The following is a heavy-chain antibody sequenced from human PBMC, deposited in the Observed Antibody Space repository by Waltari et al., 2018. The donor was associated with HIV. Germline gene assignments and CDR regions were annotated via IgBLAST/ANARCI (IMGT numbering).Heavy chain of an antibody. CDR3: ARIAYSGSLSGRHGFDR. J-gene: IGHJ5*02. D-gene: IGHD5-12*01. CDR1: GFSLRTSGVG. CDR2: IYWNDIK. Sequence: QITLEESGPAQVKPTQTLTLTCSFAGFSLRTSGVGVAWVRQSPGKALEWLALIYWNDIKEYSPSRKKWLDISKDTTKNQVVLRMTSMGPLDTGTYDCARIAYSGSLSGRHGFDRWGQGTQVIVSS. V-gene: IGHV2-5*01.